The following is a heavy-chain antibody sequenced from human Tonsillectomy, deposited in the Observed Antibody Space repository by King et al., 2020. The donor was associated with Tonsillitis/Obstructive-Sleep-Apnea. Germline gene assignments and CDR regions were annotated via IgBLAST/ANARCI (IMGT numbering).Heavy chain of an antibody. D-gene: IGHD1-14*01. CDR2: ISSSSSYI. CDR1: GFTFSSYS. V-gene: IGHV3-21*01. J-gene: IGHJ6*03. Sequence: QLVQSGGGLVKPGGSLRLSCAASGFTFSSYSMNWVRQAPGKGLEWVSSISSSSSYIYYADSVKGRFTISRDNAKNSLYLQMNSLRAEDTAEYYCASLGTGYYMDVWGKGTTVTVSS. CDR3: ASLGTGYYMDV.